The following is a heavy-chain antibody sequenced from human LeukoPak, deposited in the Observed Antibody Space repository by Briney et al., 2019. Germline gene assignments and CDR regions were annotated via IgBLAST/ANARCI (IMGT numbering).Heavy chain of an antibody. CDR3: ARPAGYSSSWFLFGI. CDR1: GGSISSGDYC. V-gene: IGHV4-30-4*01. Sequence: SETLSLTCTVSGGSISSGDYCWSWIRQPPGKGLEWIGYIYYSGSTYYNPSLKSRVTISVDTSKNQFSLKLSSVTAADTAVYYCARPAGYSSSWFLFGIWGQGTMVTVSS. D-gene: IGHD6-6*01. J-gene: IGHJ3*02. CDR2: IYYSGST.